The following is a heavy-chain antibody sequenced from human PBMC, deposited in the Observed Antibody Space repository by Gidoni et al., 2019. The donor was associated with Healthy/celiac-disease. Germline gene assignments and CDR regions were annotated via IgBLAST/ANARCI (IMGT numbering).Heavy chain of an antibody. CDR1: GGTFSSYA. CDR2: IIPIFGTA. CDR3: ARSLGAMVNNYYYYGMDV. D-gene: IGHD5-18*01. V-gene: IGHV1-69*01. J-gene: IGHJ6*02. Sequence: QVQLVQSGAEVKKPGSSVKVSCKASGGTFSSYAISWVRQAPGQGLEWMGGIIPIFGTANYAQKFQGRVTITADESTSTAYMELSSLRSEDTAVYYCARSLGAMVNNYYYYGMDVWGQGTTVTVSS.